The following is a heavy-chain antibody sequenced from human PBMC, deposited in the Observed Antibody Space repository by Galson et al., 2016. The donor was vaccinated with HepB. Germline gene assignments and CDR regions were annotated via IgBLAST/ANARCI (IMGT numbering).Heavy chain of an antibody. CDR2: ISYDGNKE. CDR1: GFRFTYYG. CDR3: AKDSILGATAGFYGIDV. J-gene: IGHJ6*02. D-gene: IGHD1-26*01. Sequence: SLRLSCAASGFRFTYYGLHWVRQAPGKGLEWVVVISYDGNKEYYADSVKGRFTIFRDNPKTTVYLEMNSLRVEDTAVYYCAKDSILGATAGFYGIDVWGQGTTVTVSS. V-gene: IGHV3-30*18.